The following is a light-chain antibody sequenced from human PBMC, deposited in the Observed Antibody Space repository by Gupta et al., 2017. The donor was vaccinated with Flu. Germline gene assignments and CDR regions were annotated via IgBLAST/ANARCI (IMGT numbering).Light chain of an antibody. Sequence: EIAMTQSPATLSVSPGERATLSCRASQSVSSNLAWYQQKPGQAPRLLIYGASTRASGIPARFRGSGSGTEFTLTISSLQSEDFAVYYCQQYNNWPPYTFGQGTKLEIK. J-gene: IGKJ2*01. CDR3: QQYNNWPPYT. V-gene: IGKV3-15*01. CDR2: GAS. CDR1: QSVSSN.